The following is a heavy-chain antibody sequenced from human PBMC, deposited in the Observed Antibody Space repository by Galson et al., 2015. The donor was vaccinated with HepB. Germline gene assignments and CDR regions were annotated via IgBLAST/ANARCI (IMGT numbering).Heavy chain of an antibody. D-gene: IGHD2-2*01. CDR3: ARGLRGDLFCSSTSCLIGDAFDI. CDR2: ISYDGSNK. Sequence: SLRLSCAASGFTFSSYAMHWVRQAPGKGLEWVAVISYDGSNKYYADSVKGRFTISRDNSKNTLYLQMNSLRAEDTALYYCARGLRGDLFCSSTSCLIGDAFDIWGQGTMVTVSS. V-gene: IGHV3-30-3*01. J-gene: IGHJ3*02. CDR1: GFTFSSYA.